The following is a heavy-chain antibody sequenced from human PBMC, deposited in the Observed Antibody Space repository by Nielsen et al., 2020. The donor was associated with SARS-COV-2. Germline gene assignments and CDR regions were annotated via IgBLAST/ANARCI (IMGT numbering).Heavy chain of an antibody. CDR1: GFTFSSYG. CDR3: ASGEYSSGWLDYYFDY. Sequence: GGSLRLSCAASGFTFSSYGMHWVRQAPGKGLEWVAVIWYDGSNKYYADSVKGRFTISRDNSKNTLYLQMNSLRAEDTAVYYCASGEYSSGWLDYYFDYWGQGTLVTVSS. V-gene: IGHV3-33*01. D-gene: IGHD6-19*01. CDR2: IWYDGSNK. J-gene: IGHJ4*02.